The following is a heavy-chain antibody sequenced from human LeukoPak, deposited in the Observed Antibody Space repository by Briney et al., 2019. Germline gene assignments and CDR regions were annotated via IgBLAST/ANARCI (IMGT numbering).Heavy chain of an antibody. CDR1: GGSISSGGYY. V-gene: IGHV4-31*03. Sequence: SQTLSLTCTVSGGSISSGGYYWSWIRQHPGQGLEWIGYIYYSGSTYYNPSLKSRVTISVDTSKNQFSLKLSSVTAADTAVYYCARGGTALSYLDYWGQGTLVTVSS. D-gene: IGHD5-18*01. J-gene: IGHJ4*02. CDR2: IYYSGST. CDR3: ARGGTALSYLDY.